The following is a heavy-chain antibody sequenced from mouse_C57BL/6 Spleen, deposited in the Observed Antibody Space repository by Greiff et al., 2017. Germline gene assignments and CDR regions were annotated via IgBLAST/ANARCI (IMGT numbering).Heavy chain of an antibody. J-gene: IGHJ3*01. CDR1: GFTFSDYG. V-gene: IGHV5-17*01. CDR2: ISSGSSTI. CDR3: ARNPPWFAY. Sequence: EVQRVESGGGLVKPGGSLKLSCAASGFTFSDYGMHWVRQAPEKGLEWVAYISSGSSTIYYADTVKGQFTISRDNAKNTLFLQMTSLRSEDTAMYYCARNPPWFAYWGQGTLVTVSA.